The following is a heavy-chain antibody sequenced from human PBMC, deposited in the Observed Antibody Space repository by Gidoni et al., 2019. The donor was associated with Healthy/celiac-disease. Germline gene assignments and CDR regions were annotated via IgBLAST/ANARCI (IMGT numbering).Heavy chain of an antibody. J-gene: IGHJ4*02. CDR2: ISYDGSNK. Sequence: QVQLVESGGGVVQPGRCLRLCCAASGLTFSSCGMHWVRQAPGKGLEWGAVISYDGSNKYYADSVKGRFTISRDNSKNTLYLQMNSLRAEDTAVYYCATPAGYSSSLAYWGQGTLVTVSS. V-gene: IGHV3-30*03. CDR1: GLTFSSCG. CDR3: ATPAGYSSSLAY. D-gene: IGHD6-13*01.